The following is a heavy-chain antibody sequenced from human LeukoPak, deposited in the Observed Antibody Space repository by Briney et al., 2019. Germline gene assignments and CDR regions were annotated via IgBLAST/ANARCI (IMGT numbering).Heavy chain of an antibody. V-gene: IGHV3-15*01. CDR2: IKSKTDGGTT. J-gene: IGHJ4*02. Sequence: GGSLRLSCAVSGFSFSNAWMNWVRQAPGKGLEWVGRIKSKTDGGTTDYAAPVKGRFTISRDDSKNKLYLQMNSLKTEDTAVYYCTTNYYGSGSYQSNFDYWGQGTLVTVSS. D-gene: IGHD3-10*01. CDR1: GFSFSNAW. CDR3: TTNYYGSGSYQSNFDY.